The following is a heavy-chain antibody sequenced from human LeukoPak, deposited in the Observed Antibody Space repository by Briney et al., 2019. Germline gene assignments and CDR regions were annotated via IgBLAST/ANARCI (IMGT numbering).Heavy chain of an antibody. CDR1: GFTFANTW. J-gene: IGHJ4*02. CDR3: AIGGTYGSGS. Sequence: PGGSLRLSCAASGFTFANTWMHWVRQAPGKGLVWVSLINNDGSTTNYADSVKGRFTISRDNAKNTVYLQISSLRAEDTAVYYCAIGGTYGSGSWGQGTLVTVSS. CDR2: INNDGSTT. D-gene: IGHD3-10*01. V-gene: IGHV3-74*01.